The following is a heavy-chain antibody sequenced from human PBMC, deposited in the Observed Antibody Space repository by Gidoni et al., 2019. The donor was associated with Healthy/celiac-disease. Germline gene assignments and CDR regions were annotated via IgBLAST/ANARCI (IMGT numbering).Heavy chain of an antibody. V-gene: IGHV3-23*01. J-gene: IGHJ4*02. CDR1: GFTFSSYA. CDR2: ISGSGGST. CDR3: AKEVDSSSWYDY. Sequence: TASGFTFSSYAMSWVRQAPGKGLEWVSAISGSGGSTYYADSVKGRFTISRDNSKNTLYLQMNSLRAEDTAVYYCAKEVDSSSWYDYWGQGTLVTVSS. D-gene: IGHD6-13*01.